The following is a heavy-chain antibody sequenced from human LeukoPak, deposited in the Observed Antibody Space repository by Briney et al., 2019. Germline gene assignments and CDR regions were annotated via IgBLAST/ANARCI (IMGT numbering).Heavy chain of an antibody. J-gene: IGHJ3*02. CDR1: GFTFSSYS. CDR2: ISGSGGST. CDR3: AKAQGIAARGVDAFDI. D-gene: IGHD6-6*01. Sequence: GGSLRLSCAASGFTFSSYSMNWVRQAPGKGLEWVSAISGSGGSTYYADSVKGRFTISRDNSKNTLYLQMNSLRAEDTAVYYCAKAQGIAARGVDAFDIWGQGTMVTVSS. V-gene: IGHV3-23*01.